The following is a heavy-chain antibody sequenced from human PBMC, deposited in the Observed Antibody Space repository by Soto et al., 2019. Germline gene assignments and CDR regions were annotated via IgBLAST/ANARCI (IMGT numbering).Heavy chain of an antibody. Sequence: SETLFLTWTVSGGSISRYYWSWIRQPPGKGLEWIGYIYYSGSTNYNPSLKSRVTISVDTSKNQFSLKLSSVTAADTAVYYCARHDYYDSSGYYLDYWGQGTLVTVS. CDR1: GGSISRYY. D-gene: IGHD3-22*01. J-gene: IGHJ4*02. CDR2: IYYSGST. V-gene: IGHV4-59*01. CDR3: ARHDYYDSSGYYLDY.